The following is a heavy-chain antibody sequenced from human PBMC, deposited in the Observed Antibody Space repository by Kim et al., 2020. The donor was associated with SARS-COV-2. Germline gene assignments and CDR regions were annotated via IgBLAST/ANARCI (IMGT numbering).Heavy chain of an antibody. CDR3: ARAAGLWFGESDAFDI. D-gene: IGHD3-10*01. V-gene: IGHV4-4*02. J-gene: IGHJ3*02. CDR2: IYHSGST. CDR1: GGSISSSNW. Sequence: SETLSLTCAVSGGSISSSNWWSWVRQPPGKGLEWIGEIYHSGSTNYNPSLKSRVTISVDKSKNQFSLKLSSVTAADTAVYYCARAAGLWFGESDAFDIWGQGTMVTVFS.